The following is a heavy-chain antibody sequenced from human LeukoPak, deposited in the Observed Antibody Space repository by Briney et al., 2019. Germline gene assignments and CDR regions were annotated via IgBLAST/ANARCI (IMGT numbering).Heavy chain of an antibody. V-gene: IGHV4-39*07. J-gene: IGHJ5*02. CDR3: ATIAVAGMGVYNWFDP. D-gene: IGHD6-19*01. CDR1: GGSISSSSYY. Sequence: SETLSLTCTVSGGSISSSSYYWGWIRQPPGKGLEWIGSIYYSGSTYYNPSLKSRVTISVDTSKNQFSLKLSSVTAADTAVYYCATIAVAGMGVYNWFDPWGQGTLVTVSS. CDR2: IYYSGST.